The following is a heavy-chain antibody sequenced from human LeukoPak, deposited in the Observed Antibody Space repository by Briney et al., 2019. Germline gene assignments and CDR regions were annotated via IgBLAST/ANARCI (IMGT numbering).Heavy chain of an antibody. CDR2: ITSGSTYT. CDR3: ARDSYGSGSLDY. J-gene: IGHJ4*02. Sequence: PGGSLRLSCAASGFTFNTYAMSWIRQAPGKGLEWVSYITSGSTYTNHADSVKGRFTISRDNAKNSLYLQMNSLRAEDTAVYYCARDSYGSGSLDYWGQGTLVTVSS. D-gene: IGHD3-10*01. CDR1: GFTFNTYA. V-gene: IGHV3-11*05.